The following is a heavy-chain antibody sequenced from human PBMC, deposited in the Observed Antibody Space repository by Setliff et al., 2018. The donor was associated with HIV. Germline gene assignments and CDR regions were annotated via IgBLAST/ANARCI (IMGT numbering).Heavy chain of an antibody. CDR3: ARGGDDAFDI. V-gene: IGHV4-61*02. CDR1: GGSISSGSYY. Sequence: NPSETLSLTCTISGGSISSGSYYWSWIRQPAGKGLEWIGRMYTSEKTNYNPSLKSRVTMPVDTSKNQFSLRLSSVTAADTAVYYCARGGDDAFDIWGQGTMVTVSS. J-gene: IGHJ3*02. D-gene: IGHD5-12*01. CDR2: MYTSEKT.